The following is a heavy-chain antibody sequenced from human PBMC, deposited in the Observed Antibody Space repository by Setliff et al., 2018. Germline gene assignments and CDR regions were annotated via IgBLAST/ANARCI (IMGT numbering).Heavy chain of an antibody. CDR3: ARDPLTTNRRRAFDI. Sequence: LSLPCTVSGGSISSSSYYWGWIRQPPGKGLEWIGSIYYSGNTYYNPSLKSRVTISVDTSKNQFSLKLSSVTAADTAVYYCARDPLTTNRRRAFDIWGQGAMVTVSS. CDR1: GGSISSSSYY. D-gene: IGHD4-17*01. CDR2: IYYSGNT. V-gene: IGHV4-39*07. J-gene: IGHJ3*02.